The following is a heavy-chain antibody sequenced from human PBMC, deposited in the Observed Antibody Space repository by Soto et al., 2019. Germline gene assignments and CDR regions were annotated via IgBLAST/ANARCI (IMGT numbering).Heavy chain of an antibody. D-gene: IGHD1-26*01. CDR1: AGSISTYF. J-gene: IGHJ3*02. CDR2: IYYSGAT. V-gene: IGHV4-59*01. CDR3: ARGRGGTYDAFDI. Sequence: SETLSLTCTVSAGSISTYFWSWIRQPPGKGLEWIGYIYYSGATNYNPSLKSRVTILLDTSENQFSLRLSSVTVADTAVYYCARGRGGTYDAFDIWGQGTLVTVSS.